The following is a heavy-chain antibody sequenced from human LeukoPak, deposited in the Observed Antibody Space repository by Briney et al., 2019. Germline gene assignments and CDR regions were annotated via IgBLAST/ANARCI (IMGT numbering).Heavy chain of an antibody. D-gene: IGHD3-10*01. CDR3: ARIRYYYGSGSFDY. V-gene: IGHV2-70*11. J-gene: IGHJ4*02. CDR2: IDWDDK. Sequence: SGPTLVKPTQTLTLTCTFSGFSLSTSGMCVSWIRQPPGKALEWLARIDWDDKYYSTSLKTRLTISKDTSKNQVVLTMTNMDPVDTATYYCARIRYYYGSGSFDYWGQGTLVTVSS. CDR1: GFSLSTSGMC.